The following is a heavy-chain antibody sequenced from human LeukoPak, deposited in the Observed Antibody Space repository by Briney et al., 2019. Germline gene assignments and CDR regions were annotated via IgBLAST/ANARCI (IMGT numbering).Heavy chain of an antibody. CDR2: INHSGST. CDR1: GGSFSGYY. J-gene: IGHJ4*02. D-gene: IGHD7-27*01. V-gene: IGHV4-34*01. Sequence: SETLSLTCAVYGGSFSGYYWSWIRQPPGKGLEWIGEINHSGSTNYNPSLKSRVAISVDTSKNQFSLKLSSVTAADTAVYYCARAPPWASIDYWGQGTLVTVSS. CDR3: ARAPPWASIDY.